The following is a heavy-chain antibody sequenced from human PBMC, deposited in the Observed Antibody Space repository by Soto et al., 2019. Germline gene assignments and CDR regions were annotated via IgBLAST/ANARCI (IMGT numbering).Heavy chain of an antibody. CDR2: ISAYNGDT. D-gene: IGHD2-2*01. V-gene: IGHV1-18*01. Sequence: ASVKVSCKASGYTFTSYGISWVRQAPGQGLEWMGWISAYNGDTNYAQKLQGRVTMTTDTSTSTAYMELRSLRSDDTAVYYCARDFDWAPGDQLLLNYWGQGTLVTVSS. J-gene: IGHJ4*02. CDR1: GYTFTSYG. CDR3: ARDFDWAPGDQLLLNY.